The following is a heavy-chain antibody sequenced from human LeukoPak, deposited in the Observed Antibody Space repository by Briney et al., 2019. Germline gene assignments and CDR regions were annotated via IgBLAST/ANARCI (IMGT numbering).Heavy chain of an antibody. V-gene: IGHV4-39*01. Sequence: SETLSLTCSVSGGSISSSSYYWGWLRQPPGKGLEWIGSVSNSGSTYYTPSLKSRVSISVDMSKNQFSLKLSSVTAADTAIYYCARTEYSWNYNYWGQGILVTVSS. CDR3: ARTEYSWNYNY. CDR1: GGSISSSSYY. CDR2: VSNSGST. J-gene: IGHJ4*02. D-gene: IGHD1-7*01.